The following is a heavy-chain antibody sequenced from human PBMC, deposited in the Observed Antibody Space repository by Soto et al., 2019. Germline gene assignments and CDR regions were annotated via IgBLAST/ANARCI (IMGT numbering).Heavy chain of an antibody. CDR1: GFTFSSYS. CDR2: ISSSSSYI. CDR3: ARDKIAVVNYYYYCMDV. D-gene: IGHD6-19*01. V-gene: IGHV3-21*01. Sequence: PGGSLRLSCAASGFTFSSYSMNWVRQAPGKGLEWVSSISSSSSYIYYADSVKGRFTISRDNAKNSLYLQMNSLRAEDTAVYYCARDKIAVVNYYYYCMDVWGQGTTVTVSS. J-gene: IGHJ6*02.